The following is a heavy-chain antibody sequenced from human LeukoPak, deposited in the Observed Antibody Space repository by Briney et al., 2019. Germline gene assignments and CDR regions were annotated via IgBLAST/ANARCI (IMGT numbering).Heavy chain of an antibody. Sequence: GGSLRLSCAASGFTVSSNYMSWVRQAPGKGLEWVSVIYSGGSTYYADSVKGRSTISRDNSKNTLYLQMNSLRAEDTAVYYCAREGSGYSYFDYWGQGTLVTVSS. CDR3: AREGSGYSYFDY. D-gene: IGHD3-3*01. V-gene: IGHV3-53*01. CDR2: IYSGGST. CDR1: GFTVSSNY. J-gene: IGHJ4*02.